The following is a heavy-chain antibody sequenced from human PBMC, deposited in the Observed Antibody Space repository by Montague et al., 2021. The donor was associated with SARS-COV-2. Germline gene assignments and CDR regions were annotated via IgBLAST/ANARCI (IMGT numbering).Heavy chain of an antibody. J-gene: IGHJ5*02. V-gene: IGHV4-39*01. CDR3: VRMGAAHRLNNWFDP. Sequence: SETLSLTCTVSGGSISSSDSYWVWIRQPPGKGLEGIGNINYSGTTNYNPSLKSRITMDVDTYKTQFSLNLIAVTAADTSVYFCVRMGAAHRLNNWFDPWGQGTLVTVSS. CDR2: INYSGTT. D-gene: IGHD1-26*01. CDR1: GGSISSSDSY.